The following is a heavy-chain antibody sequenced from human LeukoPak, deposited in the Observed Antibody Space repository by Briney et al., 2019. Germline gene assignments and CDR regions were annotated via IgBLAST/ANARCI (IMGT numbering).Heavy chain of an antibody. CDR2: VYCSGST. CDR3: ARERCSAVSCYLDY. V-gene: IGHV4-59*11. CDR1: GGSLSSHY. D-gene: IGHD2-15*01. J-gene: IGHJ4*02. Sequence: SETLSLTCAVSGGSLSSHYWSWIRQPPGKGLEWIGYVYCSGSTNYNPSLKSRVTISVDTSKNQFSLKLSSVTAADTAVYYCARERCSAVSCYLDYWGQGTLVTVSS.